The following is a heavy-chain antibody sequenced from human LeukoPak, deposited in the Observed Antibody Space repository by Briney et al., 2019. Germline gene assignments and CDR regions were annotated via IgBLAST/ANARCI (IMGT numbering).Heavy chain of an antibody. CDR1: GFTFSSYW. J-gene: IGHJ5*02. CDR2: IKQDGSEK. CDR3: ARVRDGGWFDP. Sequence: GGSLRLSCAASGFTFSSYWMSCVRQAPGKGLEWVANIKQDGSEKYYVDSVKGRFTISRDNAKNSLYLQMNSLRAEDTAVYYCARVRDGGWFDPWGQGTLVTVSS. V-gene: IGHV3-7*01.